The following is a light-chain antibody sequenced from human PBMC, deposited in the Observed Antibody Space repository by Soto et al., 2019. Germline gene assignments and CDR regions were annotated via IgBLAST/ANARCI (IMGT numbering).Light chain of an antibody. V-gene: IGLV2-14*03. J-gene: IGLJ1*01. CDR3: SSYTTRNTEV. CDR1: SNYVGAFNY. Sequence: LTQPPPLSGSPGQSITISCIWTSNYVGAFNYVSWYQHHPGKAPKLIIYDVTDRPSGVSTRFSASKSGNTASLTISGLQAEDEADYYCSSYTTRNTEVFGTGTKVTVL. CDR2: DVT.